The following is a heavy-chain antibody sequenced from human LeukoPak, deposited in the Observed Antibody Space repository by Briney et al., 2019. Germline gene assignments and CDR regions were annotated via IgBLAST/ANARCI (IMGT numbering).Heavy chain of an antibody. Sequence: GGSLRLSCAASGFTLDDYGMSWVRQAPGKGLGWVSGINWNGGSTGYADSVKGRFTISRDNAKNSLYLQMNSLRAEDTALYYCARGVAVAGTLDAFDIWGQGTMVTVSS. J-gene: IGHJ3*02. D-gene: IGHD6-19*01. CDR1: GFTLDDYG. CDR3: ARGVAVAGTLDAFDI. V-gene: IGHV3-20*04. CDR2: INWNGGST.